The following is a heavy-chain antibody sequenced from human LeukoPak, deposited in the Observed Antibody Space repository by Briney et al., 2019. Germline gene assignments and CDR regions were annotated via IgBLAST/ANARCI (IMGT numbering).Heavy chain of an antibody. CDR2: ISGSGGST. D-gene: IGHD6-13*01. CDR3: AKDTRRAAAADDYYYGMDV. V-gene: IGHV3-23*01. J-gene: IGHJ6*02. CDR1: GFTFSSYA. Sequence: GVLRLSCAASGFTFSSYAMSWVRQAPGKGLEWVSAISGSGGSTYYADSVKGRFTISRDNSKNTLYLQMNSLRAEDTAVYYCAKDTRRAAAADDYYYGMDVWGQGTTVTVSS.